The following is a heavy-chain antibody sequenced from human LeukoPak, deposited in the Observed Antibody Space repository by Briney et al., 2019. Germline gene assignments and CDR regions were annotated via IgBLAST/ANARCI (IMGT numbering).Heavy chain of an antibody. D-gene: IGHD1-1*01. CDR2: IYYSGST. V-gene: IGHV4-59*11. CDR3: ARWKGRAFDI. J-gene: IGHJ3*02. CDR1: GGSISSHY. Sequence: SETLSLTCTVSGGSISSHYWSWIRQPPGKGLEWIGYIYYSGSTNYNPSLKSRVTISVDTSKNQFSLKLSSVTAADTAVNYCARWKGRAFDIWGQGTMVTVSS.